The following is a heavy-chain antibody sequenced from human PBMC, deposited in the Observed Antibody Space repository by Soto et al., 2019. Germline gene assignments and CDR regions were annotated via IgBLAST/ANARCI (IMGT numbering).Heavy chain of an antibody. J-gene: IGHJ5*01. CDR3: ARMTRIHSWFHX. CDR2: LDWDDDK. CDR1: GFSLSTSGMC. V-gene: IGHV2-70*01. Sequence: SGATLVHPTQTLTLTCTFSGFSLSTSGMCVSWSRRPPGKALEWLALLDWDDDKYYSTSLKTRLTISKDTSKNQVVLTMTNMEPVDTATYYCARMTRIHSWFHXWGQGTLVTVSX. D-gene: IGHD2-15*01.